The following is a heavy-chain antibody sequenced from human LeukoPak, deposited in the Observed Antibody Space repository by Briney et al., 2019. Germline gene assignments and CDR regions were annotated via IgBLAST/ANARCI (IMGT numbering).Heavy chain of an antibody. CDR1: GFTFDDYA. CDR3: TKDIGNYDGFDY. J-gene: IGHJ4*02. D-gene: IGHD4-11*01. V-gene: IGHV3-43D*03. Sequence: PGGSLRLSCAASGFTFDDYAMHWVRQAPGKGLEWVSLISWDGRSTYYADSAKGRFTISRDNSKDSLYLHMNSLRAEDTALYYCTKDIGNYDGFDYWGQGTLVTVSS. CDR2: ISWDGRST.